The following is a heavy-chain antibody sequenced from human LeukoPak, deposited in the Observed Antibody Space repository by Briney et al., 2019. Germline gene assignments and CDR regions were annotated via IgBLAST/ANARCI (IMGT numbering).Heavy chain of an antibody. J-gene: IGHJ4*02. D-gene: IGHD1-14*01. CDR3: ARLPTGSPLHY. CDR2: INSDGGST. Sequence: AGGSLRLSCAASGLTFSSSWMHWVRQAPGKGLVWVSSINSDGGSTRYADSVKGRFTISRDNAKDTLYLQMNSLRAEDTAVYYCARLPTGSPLHYWGQGTLVTVSS. CDR1: GLTFSSSW. V-gene: IGHV3-74*01.